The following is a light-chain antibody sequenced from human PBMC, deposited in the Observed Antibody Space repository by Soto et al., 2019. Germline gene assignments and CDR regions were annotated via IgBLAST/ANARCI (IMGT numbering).Light chain of an antibody. J-gene: IGLJ2*01. CDR2: GNN. CDR3: QSYDSSLSAL. V-gene: IGLV1-40*01. CDR1: SSNIGAGYD. Sequence: QAVVTQPPSVSGAPGQRVTISCTGSSSNIGAGYDVHWYQQLPGTAPKLLIYGNNNRPSGVPDRFSGSKSGTSASLAITGLQAEDEADYYCQSYDSSLSALFGGGTKVTVL.